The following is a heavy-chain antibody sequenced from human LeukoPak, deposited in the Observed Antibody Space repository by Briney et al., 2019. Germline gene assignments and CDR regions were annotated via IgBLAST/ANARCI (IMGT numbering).Heavy chain of an antibody. CDR2: IWYDGFNK. J-gene: IGHJ4*02. CDR3: AKASRISTFRDYFDY. Sequence: GGSLRLSCAASGLTFSSYAMHWVRQAPGKGLEWVAVIWYDGFNKYYADSVKGRFTISRDNSKNTLYLQMNSLRAEDTAIYYCAKASRISTFRDYFDYWGQGTLVTVSS. CDR1: GLTFSSYA. D-gene: IGHD3-10*01. V-gene: IGHV3-33*06.